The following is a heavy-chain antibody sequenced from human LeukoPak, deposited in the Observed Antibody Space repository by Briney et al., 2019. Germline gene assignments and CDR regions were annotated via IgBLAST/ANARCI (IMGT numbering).Heavy chain of an antibody. CDR1: GFTFSGYW. CDR2: INRDGSEM. Sequence: PGGSLRLSCAASGFTFSGYWIHWVRQAPGEGLAWVSRINRDGSEMGYADCVKGRFTISRDNAKNTLYLQMNTLRAEDTAVYYCAREVSGSHDYWGQGTLVAVSS. D-gene: IGHD1-26*01. V-gene: IGHV3-74*01. CDR3: AREVSGSHDY. J-gene: IGHJ4*02.